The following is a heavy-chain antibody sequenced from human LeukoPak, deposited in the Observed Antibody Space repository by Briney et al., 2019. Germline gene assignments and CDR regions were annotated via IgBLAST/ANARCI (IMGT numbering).Heavy chain of an antibody. D-gene: IGHD3-16*01. V-gene: IGHV3-30*04. J-gene: IGHJ4*02. CDR1: GFTFSSYA. Sequence: GGSLRLSCAASGFTFSSYAMHWVRQAPGKGLEWVAVISYDGSNKYYADSVKGRFTISRDNSKNTLYLQMNSLRAEDTAVYYCAKEQQFRGNYFDYWGQGTLVTVSS. CDR3: AKEQQFRGNYFDY. CDR2: ISYDGSNK.